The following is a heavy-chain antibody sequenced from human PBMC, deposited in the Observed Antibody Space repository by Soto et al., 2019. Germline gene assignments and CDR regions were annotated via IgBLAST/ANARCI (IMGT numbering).Heavy chain of an antibody. Sequence: QGHLEQSGVEVKKPGASVRVSCKASGYTFTSYNIGWVRQAPGQGLEWLGWISCYNGNTKFVQKFQGRVTMASDTSTTTVHMELGNLTSDDTAVYYCARDRFYYYGMDVWGQGTTVIVSS. CDR3: ARDRFYYYGMDV. CDR2: ISCYNGNT. J-gene: IGHJ6*02. V-gene: IGHV1-18*01. CDR1: GYTFTSYN. D-gene: IGHD3-3*01.